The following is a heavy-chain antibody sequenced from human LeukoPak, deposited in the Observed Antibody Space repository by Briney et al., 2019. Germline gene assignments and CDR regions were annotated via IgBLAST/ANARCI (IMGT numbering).Heavy chain of an antibody. CDR3: ARGGERYYYDSSGQTYYFDY. CDR2: IYTSGST. D-gene: IGHD3-22*01. CDR1: GGSISSYY. J-gene: IGHJ4*02. Sequence: SETLSLTCTVSGGSISSYYWSWIRQPPGKGLEWIGYIYTSGSTNYNPSLKSRVTISVDTSKNQFSLKLSSVTAADTAVYYCARGGERYYYDSSGQTYYFDYWGQGTLVTVSS. V-gene: IGHV4-4*09.